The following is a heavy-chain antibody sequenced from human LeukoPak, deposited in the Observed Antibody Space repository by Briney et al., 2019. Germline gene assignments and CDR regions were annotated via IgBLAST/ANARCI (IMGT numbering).Heavy chain of an antibody. CDR2: INSDGSST. J-gene: IGHJ4*02. CDR3: ARGRGSSGYYYDY. Sequence: GGSLRLSCAASGFTFSSYWIHWVRQAPGKGLVWVSRINSDGSSTSYADSVKGRFTISRDNAKNTLYLQMNSLRAEDTAVYYCARGRGSSGYYYDYWGQGTLVTVSS. CDR1: GFTFSSYW. V-gene: IGHV3-74*01. D-gene: IGHD3-22*01.